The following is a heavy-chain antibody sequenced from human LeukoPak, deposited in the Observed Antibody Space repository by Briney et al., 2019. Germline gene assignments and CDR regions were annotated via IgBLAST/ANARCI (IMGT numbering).Heavy chain of an antibody. CDR1: GFTFSSYA. CDR3: AKGSSSSGLGYYFDY. J-gene: IGHJ4*02. V-gene: IGHV3-23*01. CDR2: ISGSGGST. D-gene: IGHD6-6*01. Sequence: PGGSLRLSCAASGFTFSSYAMSWVRQAPGKGLEWVSAISGSGGSTYYADSVKGRFTISRDNSKNTLYLQMNSLRAEDTAVYYCAKGSSSSGLGYYFDYWGQETLVTVSS.